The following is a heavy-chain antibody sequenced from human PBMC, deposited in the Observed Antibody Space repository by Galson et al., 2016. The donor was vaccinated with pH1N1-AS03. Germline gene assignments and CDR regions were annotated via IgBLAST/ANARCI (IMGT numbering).Heavy chain of an antibody. J-gene: IGHJ4*02. D-gene: IGHD2/OR15-2a*01. Sequence: ETLSLTCTVSGLSITKGFQWAWIRQSPAKGLEWIGNVYQSGTTYYNPSLKSRVTISVDTSKNQFSLKLSSVTAADTAIYYCPRLWFYGPYYFDYWGQGTLVTVSS. CDR2: VYQSGTT. V-gene: IGHV4-38-2*02. CDR1: GLSITKGFQ. CDR3: PRLWFYGPYYFDY.